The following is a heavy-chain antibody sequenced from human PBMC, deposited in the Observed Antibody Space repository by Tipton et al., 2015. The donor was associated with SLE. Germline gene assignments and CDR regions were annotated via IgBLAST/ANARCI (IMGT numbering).Heavy chain of an antibody. CDR2: IYYSGST. CDR3: ASSSGYIDDAFDI. D-gene: IGHD3-22*01. J-gene: IGHJ3*02. Sequence: GLVKPSETLSLTCTVSGVSISSYYWSWIRQPPGKGLEWIGYIYYSGSTNYNPSLKSRVTISVDTSKNQFSLKLSSVTAADTAVYYCASSSGYIDDAFDIWGQGTMVTVSS. CDR1: GVSISSYY. V-gene: IGHV4-59*08.